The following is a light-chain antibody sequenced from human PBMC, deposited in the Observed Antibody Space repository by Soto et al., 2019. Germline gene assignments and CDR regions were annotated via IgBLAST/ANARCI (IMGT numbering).Light chain of an antibody. V-gene: IGLV2-14*01. CDR2: EVS. CDR3: NSYTSSITPCV. CDR1: SNDVGAYSF. J-gene: IGLJ1*01. Sequence: QSVLTQPASVSGSPGQLITMSCTGTSNDVGAYSFVSWYQQHPGKAPKLLIYEVSNRPSEISDRFSGSKSGNTASLTISGLQTEDEADYYCNSYTSSITPCVFGTGTKVTVL.